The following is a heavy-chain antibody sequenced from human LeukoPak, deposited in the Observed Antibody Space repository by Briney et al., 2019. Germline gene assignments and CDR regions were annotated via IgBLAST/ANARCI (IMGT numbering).Heavy chain of an antibody. CDR3: ARGVSRWPYYFDY. CDR1: GGSISSGDYY. D-gene: IGHD4-23*01. V-gene: IGHV4-30-4*01. J-gene: IGHJ4*02. Sequence: SETLSLTCTVSGGSISSGDYYWSWIRQPPGKGLEWIGYIYYSGSTYYNPSLKSRVTISVDTSKNQFSLKLSSVTAADTAVYYCARGVSRWPYYFDYWGQGTLVTVSS. CDR2: IYYSGST.